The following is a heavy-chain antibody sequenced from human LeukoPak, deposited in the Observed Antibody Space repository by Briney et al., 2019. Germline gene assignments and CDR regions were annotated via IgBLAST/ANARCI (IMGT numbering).Heavy chain of an antibody. CDR1: GGSISSYY. J-gene: IGHJ3*02. CDR3: ARDSADSSGWYRWGAFDI. Sequence: PSETLSLTCTVSGGSISSYYWSWIRQPAGKGLEWIGHIYSSGSTNYNPSLKSRATMSVDTSKNQFSLKLSSVTAADTAVYYCARDSADSSGWYRWGAFDIWGQGTMVTVSS. CDR2: IYSSGST. V-gene: IGHV4-4*07. D-gene: IGHD6-19*01.